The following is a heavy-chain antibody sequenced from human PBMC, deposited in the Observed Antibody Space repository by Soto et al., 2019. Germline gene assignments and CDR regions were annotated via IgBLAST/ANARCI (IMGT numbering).Heavy chain of an antibody. D-gene: IGHD4-17*01. CDR1: GFTFSSYA. J-gene: IGHJ3*01. V-gene: IGHV3-23*01. CDR3: GKDPNGDYFGAFDF. Sequence: EVQMLESGGGLVQPGGSLRLSCAASGFTFSSYALTWVRQAPGKGLEWVSSITGSGDYTRYTDSVKGRFTITRDNAKNTLFLQMKSLRADDTAIYYCGKDPNGDYFGAFDFWGQGTMLTVSS. CDR2: ITGSGDYT.